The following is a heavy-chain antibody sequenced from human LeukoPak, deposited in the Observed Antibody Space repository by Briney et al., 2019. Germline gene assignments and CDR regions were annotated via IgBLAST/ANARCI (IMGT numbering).Heavy chain of an antibody. CDR2: IIPIFGTA. Sequence: ASVKVSCKASGGTFSSYAISWVRQAPGQGREWMGRIIPIFGTANYAQKFQGRVTITTDESTSTAYMELSSLRSEDTAVYYCARDWWELNNWFDPWGQGTLVTVSS. V-gene: IGHV1-69*05. CDR1: GGTFSSYA. CDR3: ARDWWELNNWFDP. D-gene: IGHD1-26*01. J-gene: IGHJ5*02.